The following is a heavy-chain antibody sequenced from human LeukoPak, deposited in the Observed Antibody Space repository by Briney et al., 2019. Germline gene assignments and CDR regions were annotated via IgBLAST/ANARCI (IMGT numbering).Heavy chain of an antibody. CDR3: TRVVNGGHFDY. D-gene: IGHD2-8*01. CDR2: VYHTGTP. Sequence: SSETLSLTCSVSGASINDYYWTWIRQPPGKGLEWIGYVYHTGTPGYHPSLKSRVAMSLDTSRNQVSLKLSSVTAADTAVYFCTRVVNGGHFDYWGQGTLVTVSS. J-gene: IGHJ4*02. CDR1: GASINDYY. V-gene: IGHV4-59*12.